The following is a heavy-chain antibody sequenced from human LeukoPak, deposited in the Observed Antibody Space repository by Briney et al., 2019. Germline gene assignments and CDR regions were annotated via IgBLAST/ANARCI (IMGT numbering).Heavy chain of an antibody. V-gene: IGHV3-48*01. CDR3: ASEGVGFDP. Sequence: GGSLRLSCAASGFTFSSYSMNRVRQAPGKGLEWVSYISSSSSTIYYADSVKGRFTISRDNAKDSLYLQMSSLRAEDTAVYYCASEGVGFDPWGQGTLVTVSS. CDR2: ISSSSSTI. J-gene: IGHJ5*02. CDR1: GFTFSSYS. D-gene: IGHD3-10*01.